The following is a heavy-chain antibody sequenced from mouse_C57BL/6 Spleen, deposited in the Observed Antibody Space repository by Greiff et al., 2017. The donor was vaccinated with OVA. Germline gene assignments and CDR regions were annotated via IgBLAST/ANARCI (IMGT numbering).Heavy chain of an antibody. J-gene: IGHJ2*01. CDR1: GYTFTDYY. CDR2: INPNNGGT. V-gene: IGHV1-26*01. D-gene: IGHD1-2*01. CDR3: ARSGTTAPYFDY. Sequence: EVQLQQSGPELVKPGASVKISCKASGYTFTDYYMNWVKQSHGKSLEWIGDINPNNGGTSYNQKFKGKATLTVDKSSSTAYMELRSLTSEDSAVYYCARSGTTAPYFDYWGQGTTLTVSS.